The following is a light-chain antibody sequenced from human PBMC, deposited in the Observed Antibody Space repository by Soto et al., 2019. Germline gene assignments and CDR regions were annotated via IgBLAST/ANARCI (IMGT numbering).Light chain of an antibody. Sequence: EIVMTQSPATLSVSPGERATLSCRASQSFSSNLAFYQQKPGQAPRLLIDGASTSATCIPARFSGSGSGTDFTLTISRLEPEDFAVYYCQQYGSSPFTFGQGTRLEI. CDR1: QSFSSN. CDR2: GAS. V-gene: IGKV3-15*01. J-gene: IGKJ5*01. CDR3: QQYGSSPFT.